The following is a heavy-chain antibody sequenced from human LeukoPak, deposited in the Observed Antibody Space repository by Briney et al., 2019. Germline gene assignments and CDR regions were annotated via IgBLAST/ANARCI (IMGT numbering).Heavy chain of an antibody. CDR2: MNPNSGNT. CDR3: ARVKSIAARPRFGY. D-gene: IGHD6-6*01. CDR1: GYTFTGYY. V-gene: IGHV1-8*02. J-gene: IGHJ4*02. Sequence: ASVKVSCKASGYTFTGYYMYWVRQATGQGLEWMGWMNPNSGNTGYAQKFQGRVTMTRNTSIGTAYMELSSLRSEDTAVYYCARVKSIAARPRFGYWGQGTLVTVSS.